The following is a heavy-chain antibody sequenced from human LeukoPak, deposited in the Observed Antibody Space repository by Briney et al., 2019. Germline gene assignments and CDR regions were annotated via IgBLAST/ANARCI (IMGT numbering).Heavy chain of an antibody. CDR3: AKVPHSWGLFDS. CDR2: IPYDGSNK. V-gene: IGHV3-30*09. Sequence: GGSPRLSCAASGFTFSSYAMHWVRQAPGKGLEWVAVIPYDGSNKYYADSVKGRFAISRDNSKNTLYLQMDSLRTEDTAVYYCAKVPHSWGLFDSWGQGTLVTVSS. CDR1: GFTFSSYA. D-gene: IGHD3-16*01. J-gene: IGHJ4*02.